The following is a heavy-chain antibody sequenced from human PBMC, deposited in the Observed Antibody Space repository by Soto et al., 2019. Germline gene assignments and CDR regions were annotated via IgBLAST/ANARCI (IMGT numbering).Heavy chain of an antibody. CDR1: GGSISSGDYY. J-gene: IGHJ4*02. CDR3: ARDRIVGATRADY. Sequence: QVQLQESGPGLVKPSQTLSLTCTVSGGSISSGDYYWRWIRQPPGKGLEWIGYIYYSGSTYYNPFLKSRLTISVDTSKNQFSLKLSSVTAAEAAVYYCARDRIVGATRADYWGQGTLVTVSS. CDR2: IYYSGST. D-gene: IGHD1-26*01. V-gene: IGHV4-30-4*01.